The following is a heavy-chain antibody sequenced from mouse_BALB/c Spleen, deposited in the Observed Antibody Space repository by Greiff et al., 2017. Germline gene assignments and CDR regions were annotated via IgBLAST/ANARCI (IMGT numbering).Heavy chain of an antibody. J-gene: IGHJ3*01. CDR2: IWSGGST. CDR1: GFSLTSYG. Sequence: VMLVESGPGLVQPSQSLSITCTVSGFSLTSYGVHWVRQSPGKGLEWLGVIWSGGSTDYNAAFISRLSISKDNSKSQVFFKMNSLQANDTAIYYCARSPWFAYWGQGTLVTVSA. V-gene: IGHV2-2*02. CDR3: ARSPWFAY.